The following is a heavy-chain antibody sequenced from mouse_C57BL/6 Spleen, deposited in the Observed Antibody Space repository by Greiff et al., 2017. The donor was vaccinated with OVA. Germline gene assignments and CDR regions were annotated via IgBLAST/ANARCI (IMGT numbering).Heavy chain of an antibody. D-gene: IGHD1-1*02. V-gene: IGHV1-39*01. CDR3: ETYGHYAMDY. J-gene: IGHJ4*01. CDR2: INPNYGTT. Sequence: VQLQQPGPELVKPGASVKISCKASGYSFTDYNMNWVKQSTGQSLEWIGVINPNYGTTSYNQKFKGKATLTVDQSSSTAYMQLNSLTSEDSAVYYCETYGHYAMDYWGQGTSVTVSS. CDR1: GYSFTDYN.